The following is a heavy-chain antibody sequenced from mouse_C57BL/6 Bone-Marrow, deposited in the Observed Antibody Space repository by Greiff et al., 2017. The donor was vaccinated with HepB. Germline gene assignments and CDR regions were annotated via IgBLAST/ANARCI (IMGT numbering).Heavy chain of an antibody. Sequence: VQLQQPGAELVRPGTSVKLSCKASSYTFTSYWMHWVKQRPGQGLEWIGVIDPSDSYTNYNQKFKGKATLTVDTSSSTAYMQLSSLTSEDSAVYYCARSREGYGNYYFDYWGQGTTLTVSS. D-gene: IGHD2-1*01. V-gene: IGHV1-59*01. CDR3: ARSREGYGNYYFDY. CDR1: SYTFTSYW. J-gene: IGHJ2*01. CDR2: IDPSDSYT.